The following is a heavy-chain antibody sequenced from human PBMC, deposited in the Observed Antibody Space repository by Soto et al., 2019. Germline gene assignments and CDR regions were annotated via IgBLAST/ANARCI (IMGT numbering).Heavy chain of an antibody. CDR1: GGSISSGGYS. D-gene: IGHD6-13*01. CDR3: AREGVSSSWYNYYGMDV. Sequence: SETLSLTCAVSGGSISSGGYSWSWIRQPPGKGLEWIGYIYHSGSTYYNPSLKSRVTISVDTSKNQFSLKLSSVTAADTAVYYCAREGVSSSWYNYYGMDVWGQGTTVTAP. V-gene: IGHV4-30-2*01. J-gene: IGHJ6*02. CDR2: IYHSGST.